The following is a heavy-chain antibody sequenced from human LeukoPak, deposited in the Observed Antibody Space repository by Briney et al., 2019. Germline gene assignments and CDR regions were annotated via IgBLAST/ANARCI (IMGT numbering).Heavy chain of an antibody. CDR2: INPSGGNT. J-gene: IGHJ4*02. CDR1: GYTFISFY. V-gene: IGHV1-46*01. Sequence: ASVKVSCKASGYTFISFYMHWVRQAPGRGLEWMGIINPSGGNTNYAQKFQGRVTMTRDTSTSTVYMELSSLRSEDTAVYYCARGGLDGYYFDYWGQGTLVTVSS. D-gene: IGHD6-19*01. CDR3: ARGGLDGYYFDY.